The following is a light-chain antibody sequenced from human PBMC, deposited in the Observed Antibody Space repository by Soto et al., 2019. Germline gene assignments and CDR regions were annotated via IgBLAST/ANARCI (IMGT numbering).Light chain of an antibody. Sequence: DIQMTQSPSTLSASVGERVTITCRASQSISAWLAWYQQKPGKAPKLLIYKASNVESGVPSRCSGSGSGTEFTLTISSLQPDDFATYYCQQYHSYPLTFGQGTRLEIK. V-gene: IGKV1-5*03. CDR3: QQYHSYPLT. CDR1: QSISAW. CDR2: KAS. J-gene: IGKJ5*01.